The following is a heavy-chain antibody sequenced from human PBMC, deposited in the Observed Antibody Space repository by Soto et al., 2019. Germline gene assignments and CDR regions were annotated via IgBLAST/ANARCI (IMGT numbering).Heavy chain of an antibody. CDR3: TTDPGAGLIVVVVAASYEPGMDV. CDR2: IKSKTDGGTT. D-gene: IGHD2-15*01. V-gene: IGHV3-15*07. Sequence: EVQLVESGGGLVKPGGSLRLSCAASGFTFSNAWMNWVRQAPGKGLEWVGRIKSKTDGGTTDYAAPVKGRFTISRDDSKNTLYLQMNSLKTEDTAVYYCTTDPGAGLIVVVVAASYEPGMDVWGQGTTVTVSS. J-gene: IGHJ6*02. CDR1: GFTFSNAW.